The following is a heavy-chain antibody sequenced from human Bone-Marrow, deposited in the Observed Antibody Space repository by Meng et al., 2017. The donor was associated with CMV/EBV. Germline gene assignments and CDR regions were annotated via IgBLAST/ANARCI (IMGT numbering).Heavy chain of an antibody. J-gene: IGHJ4*02. CDR3: AKGMTTVTTAFDY. D-gene: IGHD4-17*01. V-gene: IGHV3-7*03. Sequence: GGSLRLSCAASGFTFSYYYMSGVRQAPGNGLEWVANIKQDASEKYYVGSVKGRFIISRDNAKNSLYLQMNSLRAEDTAVYYCAKGMTTVTTAFDYWGQGTLVTVSS. CDR1: GFTFSYYY. CDR2: IKQDASEK.